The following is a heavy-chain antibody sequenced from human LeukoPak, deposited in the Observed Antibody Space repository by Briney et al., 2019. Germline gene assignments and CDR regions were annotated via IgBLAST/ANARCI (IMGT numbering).Heavy chain of an antibody. Sequence: SETLSLTCTVSGGSVSSGSYYWSWIRQPPGKGLEWIGYIYYSGSTNYNPSLKSRVTISVDTSKNQFSLKLSSVTAADTAVYYCASLQSAPIWRIAAAGSPPLYWGQGTLVTVSS. V-gene: IGHV4-61*01. D-gene: IGHD6-13*01. CDR2: IYYSGST. CDR1: GGSVSSGSYY. CDR3: ASLQSAPIWRIAAAGSPPLY. J-gene: IGHJ4*02.